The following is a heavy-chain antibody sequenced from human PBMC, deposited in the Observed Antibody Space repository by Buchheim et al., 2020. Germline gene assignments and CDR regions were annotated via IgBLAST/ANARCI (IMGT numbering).Heavy chain of an antibody. CDR2: IKQDGSEK. CDR1: GFTFSSYW. D-gene: IGHD6-13*01. Sequence: EVQLVESGGGLVQPGGSLRLSCAASGFTFSSYWMSWVRQAPGKGLEWVANIKQDGSEKYYVDSVKGRFTISRDKAKTSLYLQMNSLRAEDTAVYYCARILGSSWPYAIPYWGQGTL. J-gene: IGHJ4*02. CDR3: ARILGSSWPYAIPY. V-gene: IGHV3-7*01.